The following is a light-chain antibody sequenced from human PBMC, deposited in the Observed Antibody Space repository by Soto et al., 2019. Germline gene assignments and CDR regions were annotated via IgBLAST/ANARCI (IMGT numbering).Light chain of an antibody. V-gene: IGKV1-6*01. CDR2: AAS. CDR1: QGIRSD. Sequence: AIQMTQSPSSLSASVGDRVTITCRASQGIRSDLGWYQQKPGKAPKLLIYAASNLQSGVPSRFSGSGSGTDFSLTSLSLQPEDVATYYCLQDYTYPQTFGQGTKVEIK. CDR3: LQDYTYPQT. J-gene: IGKJ1*01.